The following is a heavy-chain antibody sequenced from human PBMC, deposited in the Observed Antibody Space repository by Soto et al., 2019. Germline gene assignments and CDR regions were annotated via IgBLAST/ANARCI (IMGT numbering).Heavy chain of an antibody. V-gene: IGHV1-3*01. CDR1: GYTFTDYT. CDR3: ARDRVYDSLTGDLDH. J-gene: IGHJ4*02. D-gene: IGHD3-9*01. CDR2: INAGNGNP. Sequence: QVPLGQSGAEMKKPGASVKVSCKASGYTFTDYTIHWVRQAPGQSLEWMGWINAGNGNPKYSQKFQGRVTITRDTSANTASMALSSLRSEDTSVYYCARDRVYDSLTGDLDHWGQGTLVTVSS.